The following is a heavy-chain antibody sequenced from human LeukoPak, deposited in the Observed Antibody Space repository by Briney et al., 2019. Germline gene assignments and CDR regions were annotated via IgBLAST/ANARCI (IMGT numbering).Heavy chain of an antibody. CDR2: INPNSDGT. Sequence: ASVKVSFTASGYTFTGCYIHWVRQAPGQGLEWMGWINPNSDGTNYAQKFQGRVTMTRDTSIGTAYMDLSRLKSDDTAIYYCARYCATATCHTYFDYWGQGTLVTVSS. CDR3: ARYCATATCHTYFDY. J-gene: IGHJ4*02. CDR1: GYTFTGCY. V-gene: IGHV1-2*02. D-gene: IGHD2-2*02.